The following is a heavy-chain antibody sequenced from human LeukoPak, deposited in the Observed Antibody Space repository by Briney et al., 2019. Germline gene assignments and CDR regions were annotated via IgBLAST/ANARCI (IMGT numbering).Heavy chain of an antibody. CDR3: ARRVSSGWYGASIIDY. V-gene: IGHV4-34*01. D-gene: IGHD6-19*01. CDR2: INHSGST. J-gene: IGHJ4*02. Sequence: SETLSLTRAVYGGSFSGYYWSWIRQPPGKGLEWIGEINHSGSTNYNPSLKSRVTISVDTSKNQFSLKLSSVTAADTAVYYCARRVSSGWYGASIIDYWGQGTLVTVSS. CDR1: GGSFSGYY.